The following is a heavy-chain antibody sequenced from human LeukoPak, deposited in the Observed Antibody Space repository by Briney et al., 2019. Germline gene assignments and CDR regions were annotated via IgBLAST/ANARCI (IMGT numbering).Heavy chain of an antibody. CDR2: INHSGST. CDR3: ARADSSGYYPNLY. Sequence: SENLSLTCAVYGGSFSGYYWSWIRQPPGKGLEWIGEINHSGSTNYNPSLKSRVTISVDTSKNQFSLKLSSVTAADTAVYYCARADSSGYYPNLYWGQGTLVTVSS. V-gene: IGHV4-34*01. J-gene: IGHJ4*02. CDR1: GGSFSGYY. D-gene: IGHD3-22*01.